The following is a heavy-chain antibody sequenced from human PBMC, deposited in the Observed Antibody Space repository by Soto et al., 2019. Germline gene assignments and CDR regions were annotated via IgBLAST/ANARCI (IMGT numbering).Heavy chain of an antibody. D-gene: IGHD3-10*01. V-gene: IGHV1-18*01. J-gene: IGHJ4*02. CDR1: GYTFTSYG. CDR2: ISAYNGYT. Sequence: ASVKVSCRASGYTFTSYGISWVRQAPGQGLEWMGWISAYNGYTNYAQKLQGRVTMTTDTSTSTAYMELRSLRSDDTAVYYCARDGAGYYGSGSYSQKYFDYWGQGTLVTVSS. CDR3: ARDGAGYYGSGSYSQKYFDY.